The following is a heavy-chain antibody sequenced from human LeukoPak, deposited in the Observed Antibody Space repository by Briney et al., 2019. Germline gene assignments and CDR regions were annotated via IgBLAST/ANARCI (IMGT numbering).Heavy chain of an antibody. CDR2: IIPILGIA. D-gene: IGHD3-10*01. J-gene: IGHJ4*02. Sequence: GASVKVSCKASGGTFSSYAISWVRQAPGQGLEWMGRIIPILGIANYAQKFQGRVTITAHKSTSTAYMELSSLRSEDTAVYYCQYYYGSGSYYFDYWGQGTLVTVSS. CDR1: GGTFSSYA. CDR3: QYYYGSGSYYFDY. V-gene: IGHV1-69*04.